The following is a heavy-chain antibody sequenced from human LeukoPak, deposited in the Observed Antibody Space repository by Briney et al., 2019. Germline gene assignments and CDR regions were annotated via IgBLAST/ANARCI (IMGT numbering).Heavy chain of an antibody. CDR3: AKDLLRYFDWLPRGGIDY. CDR1: GFTLSSYA. CDR2: ISGSGGST. V-gene: IGHV3-23*01. Sequence: GGSLRLSCAASGFTLSSYAMSWVRQAPGKGLEWVSAISGSGGSTYYADSVKGRFTLSRDNSKNTLYLQMNSLRAEDTAVYYCAKDLLRYFDWLPRGGIDYWGQGTLVTVSS. J-gene: IGHJ4*02. D-gene: IGHD3-9*01.